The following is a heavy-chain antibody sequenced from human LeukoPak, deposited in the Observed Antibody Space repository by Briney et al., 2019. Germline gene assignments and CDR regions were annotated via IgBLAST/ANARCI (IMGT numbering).Heavy chain of an antibody. Sequence: GGSLRLSCAASGFTFSDHYMDWVRQAPGKGLDWVGRSRNKANSYTTEYAASVKGRFTISRDDSQNSLDLQMNSLKPEDTAVYYCTRGVRYTSGWDFDYWGQGTLVTVSS. D-gene: IGHD6-19*01. J-gene: IGHJ4*02. CDR1: GFTFSDHY. V-gene: IGHV3-72*01. CDR3: TRGVRYTSGWDFDY. CDR2: SRNKANSYTT.